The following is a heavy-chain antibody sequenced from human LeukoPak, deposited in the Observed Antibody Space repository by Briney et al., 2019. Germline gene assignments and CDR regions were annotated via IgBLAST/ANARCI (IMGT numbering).Heavy chain of an antibody. V-gene: IGHV4-30-4*01. CDR2: IYYSGST. CDR1: GGSISSGDYY. J-gene: IGHJ3*02. CDR3: ARFRSQTALLDAFDI. D-gene: IGHD1-14*01. Sequence: SETLSLTCTVSGGSISSGDYYWSWIRQPPGKGLEWIGYIYYSGSTYYNPSLKSRVTISVDTSKNQFSLKLSSVTAADTAVYYCARFRSQTALLDAFDIWGQGTMVTVSS.